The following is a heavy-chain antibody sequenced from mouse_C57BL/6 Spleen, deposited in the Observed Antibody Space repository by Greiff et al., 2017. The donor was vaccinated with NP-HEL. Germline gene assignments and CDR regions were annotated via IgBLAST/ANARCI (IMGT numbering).Heavy chain of an antibody. V-gene: IGHV1-82*01. D-gene: IGHD1-1*01. CDR2: IYPGDGDT. CDR3: ARGGTTVVADPYFDY. Sequence: QVQLQQSGPELVKPGASVKISCKASGYAFSSSWMNWVKQRPGKGLEWIGRIYPGDGDTNYNGKFKGKATLTADKSSSTAYMQLSSLTSEDSAVYFCARGGTTVVADPYFDYWGQGTTLTVSS. CDR1: GYAFSSSW. J-gene: IGHJ2*01.